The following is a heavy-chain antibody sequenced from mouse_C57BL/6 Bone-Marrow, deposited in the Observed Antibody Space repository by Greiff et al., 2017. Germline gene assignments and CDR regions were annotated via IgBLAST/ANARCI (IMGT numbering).Heavy chain of an antibody. J-gene: IGHJ2*01. D-gene: IGHD3-1*01. Sequence: EVQLVESGGGLVKPGGSLKLSCAASGFTFSSYAMSWVRQTPEKRLEWVATISDGGSYTYYPDNVKGRFTISRDNAKNNLYLQMSHLKSEDTAMYYCARGQLGYFDYWGQGTTLTVSS. CDR2: ISDGGSYT. CDR1: GFTFSSYA. CDR3: ARGQLGYFDY. V-gene: IGHV5-4*01.